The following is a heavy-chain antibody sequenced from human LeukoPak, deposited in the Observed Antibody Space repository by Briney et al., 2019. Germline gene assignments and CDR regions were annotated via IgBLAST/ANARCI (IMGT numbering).Heavy chain of an antibody. CDR1: GGSIRSGDYY. D-gene: IGHD4-17*01. J-gene: IGHJ4*02. CDR2: IYYSGST. V-gene: IGHV4-30-4*08. Sequence: SETLSLTCTVSGGSIRSGDYYWSWIRQPPGKGLEWIGYIYYSGSTYYNPSLKSRLTISVDTSKSQFSLKLSSVTAADTAVYYCAREGPFMTTVNIFDYWGQGTLVTVSS. CDR3: AREGPFMTTVNIFDY.